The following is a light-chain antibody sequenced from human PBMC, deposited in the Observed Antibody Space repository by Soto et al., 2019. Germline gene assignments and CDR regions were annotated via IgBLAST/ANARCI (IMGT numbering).Light chain of an antibody. CDR2: DAS. CDR3: QQYNNYWT. J-gene: IGKJ1*01. Sequence: DIPMTQSPSSLSAFVGDRVTINCRASQSIGRWLAWYQQKPGKAPKLLIYDASSLESGVPSRFSGSGSATEFTLTISSLQPDDFATYYCQQYNNYWTFGQGTKVDIK. CDR1: QSIGRW. V-gene: IGKV1-5*01.